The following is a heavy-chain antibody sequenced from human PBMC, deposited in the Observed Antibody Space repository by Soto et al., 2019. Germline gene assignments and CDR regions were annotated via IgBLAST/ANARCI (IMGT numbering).Heavy chain of an antibody. V-gene: IGHV4-31*03. CDR2: IYYSGST. CDR3: AREQGYSGYDRNFDY. Sequence: QVQLQESGPGLVKPSQTLSLTCTVSGGSISSGGYYWSWICQHPGKGLEWIGYIYYSGSTYYNPSLKSRVTISVDTSKNQFSLKLSSVTAADTAVYYCAREQGYSGYDRNFDYWGQGTLVTVSS. CDR1: GGSISSGGYY. D-gene: IGHD5-12*01. J-gene: IGHJ4*02.